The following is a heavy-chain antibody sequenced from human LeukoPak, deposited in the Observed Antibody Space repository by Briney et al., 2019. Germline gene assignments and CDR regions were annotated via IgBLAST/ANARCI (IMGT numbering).Heavy chain of an antibody. Sequence: GRSLRLSCAASGFTFSSYGMHWVRQAPGKGLEWVAVISYDGSNKYYADSVKGRFTISRDNSKNTLYLQMNSLRAEDTAVYYCARDLGFGESFDYWGQGTLVTVSS. CDR1: GFTFSSYG. D-gene: IGHD3-10*01. CDR2: ISYDGSNK. V-gene: IGHV3-30*19. CDR3: ARDLGFGESFDY. J-gene: IGHJ4*02.